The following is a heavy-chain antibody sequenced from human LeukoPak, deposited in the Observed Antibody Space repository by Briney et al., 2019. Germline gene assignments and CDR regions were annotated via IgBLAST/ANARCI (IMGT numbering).Heavy chain of an antibody. D-gene: IGHD3-10*01. V-gene: IGHV1-2*02. CDR1: GYTFTGYY. J-gene: IGHJ5*02. Sequence: ASVKVSCKASGYTFTGYYMHWVRQAPGQGLEWMGWINPNSGGTNYAQKFQGRVTMTRDTSISTAYMELSRLRSDDTAVYYCARDSYYGPGSYSGFDPWGQGTLVTVSS. CDR3: ARDSYYGPGSYSGFDP. CDR2: INPNSGGT.